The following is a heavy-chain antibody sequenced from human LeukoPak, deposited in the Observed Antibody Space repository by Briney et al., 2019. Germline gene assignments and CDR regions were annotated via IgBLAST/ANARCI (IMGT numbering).Heavy chain of an antibody. D-gene: IGHD2-15*01. CDR1: GFSFSSYW. Sequence: PGGSLRLSCAASGFSFSSYWMSWVRQAPGKGLEWVANIKQDGSEKYYVDSVKDRFTISRDNAKNSLYLQMNSLRAEDTALYYCARDRGIPRYNFFESGGFGYWGQGTLVTVSS. J-gene: IGHJ4*02. CDR2: IKQDGSEK. CDR3: ARDRGIPRYNFFESGGFGY. V-gene: IGHV3-7*01.